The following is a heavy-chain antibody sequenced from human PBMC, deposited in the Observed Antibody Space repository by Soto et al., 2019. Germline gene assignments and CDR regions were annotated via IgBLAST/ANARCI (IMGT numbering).Heavy chain of an antibody. J-gene: IGHJ5*02. Sequence: SETLSLTCTVSGGSISSGGYYWSWIRQSPVEGLEWIGYIFYTGSTYYNPSLKSRVTISVDTSKNQFSLKLSSVTAADTAVYYCARGGETYYYDSSGYYYNWFDPWGQGTLVTVSS. D-gene: IGHD3-22*01. V-gene: IGHV4-61*08. CDR3: ARGGETYYYDSSGYYYNWFDP. CDR2: IFYTGST. CDR1: GGSISSGGYY.